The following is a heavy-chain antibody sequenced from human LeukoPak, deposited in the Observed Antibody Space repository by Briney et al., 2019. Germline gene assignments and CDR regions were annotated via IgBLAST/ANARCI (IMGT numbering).Heavy chain of an antibody. J-gene: IGHJ3*02. CDR2: INPNSGAT. CDR3: ARPFGSGRRDAFAI. D-gene: IGHD3-10*01. V-gene: IGHV1-2*02. Sequence: ASVKVSCKASGYTFTDYYMHWVRQAPGQGLEWMEWINPNSGATNSAQKFQGRVSMTRDTSISTAYMELNRLRSDDTAVYYCARPFGSGRRDAFAIWGQGTVVTVSS. CDR1: GYTFTDYY.